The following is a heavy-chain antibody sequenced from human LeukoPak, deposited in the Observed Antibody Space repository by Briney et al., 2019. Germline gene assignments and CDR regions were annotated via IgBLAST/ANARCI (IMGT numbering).Heavy chain of an antibody. CDR2: ISYDGSNK. J-gene: IGHJ6*02. Sequence: GRSLRLSCAASGFTFSSYGMHWVRQAPGKGLEWVAVISYDGSNKYYADSVKGRFTISRDNSKNTLYLQMNSLRAEDTAVYYCSADFGEADGGYHYGLDVWGQGTTVTVSS. CDR3: SADFGEADGGYHYGLDV. V-gene: IGHV3-30*03. D-gene: IGHD4-17*01. CDR1: GFTFSSYG.